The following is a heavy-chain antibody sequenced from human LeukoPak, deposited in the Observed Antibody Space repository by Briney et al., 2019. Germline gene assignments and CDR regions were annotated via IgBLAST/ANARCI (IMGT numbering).Heavy chain of an antibody. V-gene: IGHV3-7*01. CDR3: ARVGPLRYFDY. J-gene: IGHJ4*02. Sequence: GGSLRLSCSASGFTFSSYAMHWVRQAPGKGLEWVANIKQDGSEKYYVDSVKGRFTISRDNAKNSLYLQMNSLRAEDTAVYYCARVGPLRYFDYWGQGTLVTVSS. CDR1: GFTFSSYA. D-gene: IGHD1-26*01. CDR2: IKQDGSEK.